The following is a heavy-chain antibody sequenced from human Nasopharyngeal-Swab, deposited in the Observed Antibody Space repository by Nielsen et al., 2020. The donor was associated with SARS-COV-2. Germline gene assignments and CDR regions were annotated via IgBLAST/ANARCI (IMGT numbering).Heavy chain of an antibody. D-gene: IGHD2-2*01. Sequence: ASVKVSCKVSGYTLTELSMHWVRQAPGKGLEWMGGFDSEDGETIYAQKFQGRVTMTEDTSTDTAYMELSSLRSEDTAVYYCATSAPYCSSTSCSYWFDPWGQGTLVTVSS. J-gene: IGHJ5*02. CDR3: ATSAPYCSSTSCSYWFDP. CDR1: GYTLTELS. CDR2: FDSEDGET. V-gene: IGHV1-24*01.